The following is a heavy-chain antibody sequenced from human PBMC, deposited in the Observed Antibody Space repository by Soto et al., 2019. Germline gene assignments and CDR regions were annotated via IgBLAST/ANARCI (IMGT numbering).Heavy chain of an antibody. CDR1: GFTFDDYA. CDR3: AKWDDYGDRKEAFDI. Sequence: EVQLVESGGGLVQPGRSLRLSCAASGFTFDDYAMHWVRQAPGKGLEWVSGISWNSGSIGYADSVKGRFTISRDNAKNSLYLQMNSVIAEDTALYYCAKWDDYGDRKEAFDIWGQGTMVTVSS. D-gene: IGHD4-17*01. V-gene: IGHV3-9*01. J-gene: IGHJ3*02. CDR2: ISWNSGSI.